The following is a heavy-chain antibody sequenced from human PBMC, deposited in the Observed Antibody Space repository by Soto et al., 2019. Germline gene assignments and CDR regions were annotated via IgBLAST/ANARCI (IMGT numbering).Heavy chain of an antibody. CDR3: ARHDFGDYVYSFDN. CDR2: IDARDSQT. V-gene: IGHV5-10-1*01. CDR1: GYTFTSYW. J-gene: IGHJ4*02. D-gene: IGHD4-17*01. Sequence: GESLKISCKGSGYTFTSYWISWVRQMPGKGLEWMGRIDARDSQTNYSPSFQGHVTISADKSFNTVYLQWSSLKASDTAMYYCARHDFGDYVYSFDNRGQGTLVTVSS.